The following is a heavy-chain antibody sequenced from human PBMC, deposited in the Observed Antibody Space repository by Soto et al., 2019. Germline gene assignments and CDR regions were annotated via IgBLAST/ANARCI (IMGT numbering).Heavy chain of an antibody. CDR2: IYGSDDK. V-gene: IGHV2-5*01. Sequence: QITLKESGPTLVKPTQTLTLTCTFSGFSLTTSAVAVGWIRQPPGKALEWLAIIYGSDDKFYSPSLKSRLTITKEASTNQVVLTMTSMDPLDTATCYCARRYDPYYFDYWGQGTLVTVSS. CDR3: ARRYDPYYFDY. CDR1: GFSLTTSAVA. D-gene: IGHD1-1*01. J-gene: IGHJ4*02.